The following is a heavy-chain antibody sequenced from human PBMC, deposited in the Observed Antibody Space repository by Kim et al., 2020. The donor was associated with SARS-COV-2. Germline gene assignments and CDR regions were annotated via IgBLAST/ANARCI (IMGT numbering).Heavy chain of an antibody. Sequence: SETLSLTCTVSGGSISSYYWSWIRQPAGKGLEWIGRIYTSGSTNYNPSLKSRVTMSVDTSKNQFSLKLSSVTAADTAVYYCARDLRTKTGTNWFDPWGQGTLVTVSS. V-gene: IGHV4-4*07. J-gene: IGHJ5*02. D-gene: IGHD1-1*01. CDR3: ARDLRTKTGTNWFDP. CDR1: GGSISSYY. CDR2: IYTSGST.